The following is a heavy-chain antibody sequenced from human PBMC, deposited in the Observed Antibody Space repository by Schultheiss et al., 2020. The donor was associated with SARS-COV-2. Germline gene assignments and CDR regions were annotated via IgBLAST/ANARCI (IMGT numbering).Heavy chain of an antibody. CDR2: IYYSGST. D-gene: IGHD3-10*01. Sequence: SQTLSLTCTVSGGSISSSSYYWGWIRQPPGKGLEWIGSIYYSGSTYYNPSHKSRITISIDTPKTQFSLKLSSVTATDTALYYCARDFGMVRENGFDPWGQGTLVTVSS. CDR1: GGSISSSSYY. CDR3: ARDFGMVRENGFDP. J-gene: IGHJ5*02. V-gene: IGHV4-39*07.